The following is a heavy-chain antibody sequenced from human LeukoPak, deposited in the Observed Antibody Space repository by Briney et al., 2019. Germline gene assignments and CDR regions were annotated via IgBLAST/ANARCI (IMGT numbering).Heavy chain of an antibody. CDR3: VRRVAGSSYRDY. CDR2: ILYSGST. D-gene: IGHD3-22*01. Sequence: GSLRLSCAASGFTFSDYYMGWIRQPPGKGLEWIGNILYSGSTNYNPSLKSRVTISVDTSKNQFSLKLSSVTAADTADYYCVRRVAGSSYRDYWGQGTLVTVSS. J-gene: IGHJ4*02. V-gene: IGHV4-34*12. CDR1: GFTFSDYY.